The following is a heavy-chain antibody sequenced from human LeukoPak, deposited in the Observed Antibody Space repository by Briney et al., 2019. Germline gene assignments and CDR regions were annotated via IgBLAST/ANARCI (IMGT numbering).Heavy chain of an antibody. V-gene: IGHV3-30*02. J-gene: IGHJ6*03. CDR3: AKDRVLAAAGTNHYYYMDV. D-gene: IGHD6-13*01. Sequence: PGGSLRLSYAASGFTFSTYGMHWVRQAPGKGLEWVAFIRYDGSNKYYADFVKGRFTISRDNSRNTLYLQMNSLRGEDTAVYYCAKDRVLAAAGTNHYYYMDVWGKGTTVTISS. CDR2: IRYDGSNK. CDR1: GFTFSTYG.